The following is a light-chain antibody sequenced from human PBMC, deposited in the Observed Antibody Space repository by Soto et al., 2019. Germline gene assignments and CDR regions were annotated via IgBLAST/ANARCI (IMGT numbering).Light chain of an antibody. CDR3: QQYNSYPWT. CDR1: QSVSSN. V-gene: IGKV3-15*01. CDR2: GAS. J-gene: IGKJ1*01. Sequence: EIVMTQSPATLSVSPGERATLSCRASQSVSSNLAWYQQKPGQAPRLLIYGASTRATSIPARFSGSGSGTDFTLAISSLQPDDFATYYCQQYNSYPWTFGQGTKVDIK.